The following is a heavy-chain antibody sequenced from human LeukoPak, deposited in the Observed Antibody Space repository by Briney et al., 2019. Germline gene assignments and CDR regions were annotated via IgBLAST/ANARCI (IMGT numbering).Heavy chain of an antibody. CDR2: INHSGST. CDR1: GGSFSGYY. CDR3: ARPQTTTNADAFDI. V-gene: IGHV4-34*01. D-gene: IGHD4-17*01. J-gene: IGHJ3*02. Sequence: SETLSLTCAVYGGSFSGYYWSWIRQPPGKGLEWIGEINHSGSTNYNPSLKSRVTISVDTSKNQFSLKLSSVTAADTAVYYCARPQTTTNADAFDIWGQGTMVTVSS.